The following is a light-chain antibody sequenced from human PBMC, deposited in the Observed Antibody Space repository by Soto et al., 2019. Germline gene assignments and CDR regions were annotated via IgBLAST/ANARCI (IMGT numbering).Light chain of an antibody. CDR3: AAWDDSLNALV. J-gene: IGLJ7*01. V-gene: IGLV1-44*01. CDR2: SDT. CDR1: NSNIGKNS. Sequence: QLVLSQEPSVSGTPGQRVAMACSGGNSNIGKNSVNWYRQVPGTAPQLLIYSDTLRSFGIPDRFSASKSDTSASLAIGGLQSDDEALYFCAAWDDSLNALVFGGGTQLTVL.